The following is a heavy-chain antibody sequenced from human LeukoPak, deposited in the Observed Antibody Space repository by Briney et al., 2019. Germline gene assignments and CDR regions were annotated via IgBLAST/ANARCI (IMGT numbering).Heavy chain of an antibody. CDR1: VDSISSYY. CDR3: ARVRDTSSGGYYFDY. Sequence: PSETLSFTCTVSVDSISSYYWNCIRHPPGKGLEWMGSIYYSGSTNYNPSLKSRVTISVDTSKKQFSLKLSSVTAADTAVYYCARVRDTSSGGYYFDYWGQGTLVTVSS. J-gene: IGHJ4*02. CDR2: IYYSGST. D-gene: IGHD6-6*01. V-gene: IGHV4-59*01.